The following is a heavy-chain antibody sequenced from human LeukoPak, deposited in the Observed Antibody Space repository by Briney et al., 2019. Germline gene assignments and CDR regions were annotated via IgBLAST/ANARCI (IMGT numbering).Heavy chain of an antibody. CDR3: AKASVWTMVRVVSYFDE. CDR1: GLTFSSYG. Sequence: GETLRLSCAASGLTFSSYGMTWVRQAPGKGLEWVSGISGSGDNTWYGDSVKGRFTISRDNSKKTVDLQMHSLRAEDTAVYYCAKASVWTMVRVVSYFDEWGQGIQVTVSS. CDR2: ISGSGDNT. D-gene: IGHD3-10*01. V-gene: IGHV3-23*01. J-gene: IGHJ4*02.